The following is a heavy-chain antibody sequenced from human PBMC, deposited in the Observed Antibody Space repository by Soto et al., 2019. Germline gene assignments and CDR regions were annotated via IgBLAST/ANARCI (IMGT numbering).Heavy chain of an antibody. D-gene: IGHD2-15*01. J-gene: IGHJ5*02. CDR2: MNPNGGNT. CDR3: ARGGYCSGGSCPRDPFDP. CDR1: GYTFTSYD. V-gene: IGHV1-8*01. Sequence: QVQLVQSGAEVKKPGASVKVSCKASGYTFTSYDINWVRQATGQGLEWMGWMNPNGGNTGYAQKFQGRVTMTRNTSISTAYMELSSLRSEDTAVYYCARGGYCSGGSCPRDPFDPWGQGTLVTVSS.